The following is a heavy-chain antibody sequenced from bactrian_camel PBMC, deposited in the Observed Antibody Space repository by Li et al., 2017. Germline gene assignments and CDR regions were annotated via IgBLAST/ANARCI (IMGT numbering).Heavy chain of an antibody. CDR1: GLDSSQRYC. D-gene: IGHD8*01. CDR2: IDTAGTT. Sequence: HVQLVESGGGSVQAGGSLRLSCVASGLDSSQRYCMGWFRQNSSKGREGVAAIDTAGTTSYKESVKGRFTISQDNAEKTLYLEMNSLKPENTATYYCAAANFRWCEITG. V-gene: IGHV3S55*01.